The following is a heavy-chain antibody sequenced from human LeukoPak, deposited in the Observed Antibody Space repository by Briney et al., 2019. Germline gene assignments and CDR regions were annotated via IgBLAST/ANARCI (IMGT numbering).Heavy chain of an antibody. CDR3: ARGGYYGSGSYYWFDP. D-gene: IGHD3-10*01. Sequence: SETLSLTCAVSGGSISSSNWWSWVRQPPGKGLEWIGEIYHSGSTYYNPSLKSRVTISVDTSKNQFSLKLSSVTAADTAVYYCARGGYYGSGSYYWFDPWGQGTLVTVSS. CDR1: GGSISSSNW. J-gene: IGHJ5*02. V-gene: IGHV4-4*02. CDR2: IYHSGST.